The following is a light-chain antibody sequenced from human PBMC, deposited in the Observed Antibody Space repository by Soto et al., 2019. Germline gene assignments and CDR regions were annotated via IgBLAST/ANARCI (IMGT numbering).Light chain of an antibody. CDR3: QQYKNLPPWT. CDR1: ESVSFN. V-gene: IGKV3-15*01. J-gene: IGKJ1*01. Sequence: EIVMTQSPATLSVSPGKRATLSCRASESVSFNLAWYQQKPGQAPRLLIYGASSMATGVPARFSGSGSGTEFTLTISSLQSEDFAVYYCQQYKNLPPWTCGQGTKVEIK. CDR2: GAS.